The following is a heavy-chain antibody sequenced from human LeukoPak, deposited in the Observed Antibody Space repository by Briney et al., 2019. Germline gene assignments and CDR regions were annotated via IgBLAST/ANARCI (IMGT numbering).Heavy chain of an antibody. CDR3: ARVNYYDSSGYPRMWYYYYMDV. J-gene: IGHJ6*03. D-gene: IGHD3-22*01. V-gene: IGHV1-18*01. Sequence: ASVKVSCKASGYTFTSYGISWVRQAPGQGLEWMGWISAYNGNTNYAQKLQGRVTMTTDTSTSTAYMEPRSLRSDDTAVYYCARVNYYDSSGYPRMWYYYYMDVWGKGTTVTVSS. CDR2: ISAYNGNT. CDR1: GYTFTSYG.